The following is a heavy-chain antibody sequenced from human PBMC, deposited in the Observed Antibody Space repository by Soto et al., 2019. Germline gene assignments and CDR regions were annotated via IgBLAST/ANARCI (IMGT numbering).Heavy chain of an antibody. CDR2: IYYSGST. CDR3: ARASSSGLDY. V-gene: IGHV4-31*03. D-gene: IGHD3-22*01. Sequence: SETLSLTCTVSGGSISSGGYYWSWIRQHPEKGLEWIGYIYYSGSTYYNPSLKSRVTISVDTSKNQFSLKLSSVTAADTAVYYCARASSSGLDYWGQGTLVTVSS. CDR1: GGSISSGGYY. J-gene: IGHJ4*02.